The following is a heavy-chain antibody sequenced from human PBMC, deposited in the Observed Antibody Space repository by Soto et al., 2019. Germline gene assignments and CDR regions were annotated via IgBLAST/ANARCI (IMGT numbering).Heavy chain of an antibody. CDR3: AVRRIGSYFDS. D-gene: IGHD3-10*01. V-gene: IGHV3-23*01. Sequence: PGGSLRLSCAASGFTFSTYAMSWVRRAPGKGLEWVSGISGSGDNTYYADSVEGRFTISRDNSKNTLYLQMNSLRAEDTAVYHCAVRRIGSYFDSWGQGTLVTVSS. CDR1: GFTFSTYA. J-gene: IGHJ4*02. CDR2: ISGSGDNT.